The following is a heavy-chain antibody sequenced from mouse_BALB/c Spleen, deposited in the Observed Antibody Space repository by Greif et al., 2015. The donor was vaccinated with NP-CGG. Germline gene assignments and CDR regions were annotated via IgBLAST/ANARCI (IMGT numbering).Heavy chain of an antibody. Sequence: VQLKDSGAELVRPGALVKLSCKASGFNIKDYYMHWVKQRPEQGLEWIGWIDPENGNTIYDPKFQGKASIAADTSSNTAYLQLSSLTSEDTAVYYCARSRGNGAMDYWGQGTSVTVSS. CDR3: ARSRGNGAMDY. CDR1: GFNIKDYY. J-gene: IGHJ4*01. V-gene: IGHV14-1*02. D-gene: IGHD2-1*01. CDR2: IDPENGNT.